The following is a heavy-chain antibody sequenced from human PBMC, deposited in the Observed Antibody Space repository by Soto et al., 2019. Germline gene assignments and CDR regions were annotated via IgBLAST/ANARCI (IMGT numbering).Heavy chain of an antibody. CDR3: ARGPGSSDWRFSYYYMDV. Sequence: QVQLVQSGAEVKKPGASVKVSCTFTSYDINWVRQATGQGLEWMAWMNPNSGNTRYAQKFQGRVTMTRNTSNFTAYMELSSLRSEDTAVYYCARGPGSSDWRFSYYYMDV. CDR2: MNPNSGNT. CDR1: FTSYD. J-gene: IGHJ6*03. D-gene: IGHD6-19*01. V-gene: IGHV1-8*01.